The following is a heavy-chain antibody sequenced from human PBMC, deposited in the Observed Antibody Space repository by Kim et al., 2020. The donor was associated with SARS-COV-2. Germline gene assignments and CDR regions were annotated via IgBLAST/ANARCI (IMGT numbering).Heavy chain of an antibody. J-gene: IGHJ4*02. D-gene: IGHD3-3*01. CDR3: ARDSASIFGVVTHPDY. Sequence: SETLSLTCTVSGGSISSSSYYWGWIRQPPGKGLEWIGSIYYSGSTYYNPSLKSRVTISVDTSKNQFSLKLSSVTAADTAVYYCARDSASIFGVVTHPDYWGQGTLVTVSS. V-gene: IGHV4-39*07. CDR1: GGSISSSSYY. CDR2: IYYSGST.